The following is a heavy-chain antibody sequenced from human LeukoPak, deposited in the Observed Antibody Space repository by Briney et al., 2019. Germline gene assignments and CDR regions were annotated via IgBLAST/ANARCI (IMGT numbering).Heavy chain of an antibody. V-gene: IGHV1-18*01. CDR3: ARTAVAGLYWFDP. D-gene: IGHD6-19*01. J-gene: IGHJ5*02. CDR1: GYTFTSYG. CDR2: ISAYNGNT. Sequence: GASVKVSCKASGYTFTSYGISWVRQPPGQGLEWMGWISAYNGNTNYAQKLQGRVTMTTDTSTSTAYMELRSLRSEDTAVYYCARTAVAGLYWFDPWGQGTLVTVSS.